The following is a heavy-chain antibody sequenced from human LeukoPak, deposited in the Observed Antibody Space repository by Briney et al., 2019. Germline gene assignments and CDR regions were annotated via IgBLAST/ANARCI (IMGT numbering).Heavy chain of an antibody. V-gene: IGHV4-59*01. J-gene: IGHJ5*02. CDR3: ARATIAARHDWFDP. D-gene: IGHD6-6*01. CDR1: GGSISSYY. CDR2: IYYSGST. Sequence: SETLPLTCTVSGGSISSYYWSWIRQPPGKGLEWIGYIYYSGSTNYNPSLKSRVTISVDTSKNQFSLKLSSVTAADTAVYYCARATIAARHDWFDPWGQGTLVTVSS.